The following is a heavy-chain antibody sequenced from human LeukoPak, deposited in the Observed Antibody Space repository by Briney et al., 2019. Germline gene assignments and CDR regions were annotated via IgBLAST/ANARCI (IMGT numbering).Heavy chain of an antibody. D-gene: IGHD5-18*01. CDR1: GDSISSSNW. CDR3: ARNGYGSEYFQH. Sequence: SETLSLTCAVSGDSISSSNWWSWVRQPPGKGLEWIGEIYHSGITKYNPSLKSRVTISVDKSKNQFSLKLSSGTAADTAVYYCARNGYGSEYFQHWGQGTLVTVSS. V-gene: IGHV4-4*02. J-gene: IGHJ1*01. CDR2: IYHSGIT.